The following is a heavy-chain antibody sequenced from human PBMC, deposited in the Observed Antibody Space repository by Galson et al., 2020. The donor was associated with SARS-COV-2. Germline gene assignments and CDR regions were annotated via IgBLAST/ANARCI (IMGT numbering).Heavy chain of an antibody. D-gene: IGHD3-10*01. CDR1: GLTFSSYA. J-gene: IGHJ4*02. CDR2: IPYDGSNK. CDR3: ARDHTWGSGGSVDY. Sequence: GGSLRLSCAASGLTFSSYAMPWVRQAPGKGLEWVAVIPYDGSNKYYADSVKGRFTISRDNSKNTLYLQMNSLRAEDTAVYYCARDHTWGSGGSVDYWGQGTLVTVSS. V-gene: IGHV3-30*04.